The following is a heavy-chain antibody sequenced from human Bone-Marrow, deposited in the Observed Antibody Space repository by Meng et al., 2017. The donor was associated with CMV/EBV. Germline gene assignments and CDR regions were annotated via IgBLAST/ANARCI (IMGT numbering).Heavy chain of an antibody. CDR3: AKDRSSSFYYFDY. CDR2: ISGGGGST. J-gene: IGHJ4*02. CDR1: GFTFSGSA. Sequence: GVLKISCAASGFTFSGSAMSWVRQAPGKGLEWVSTISGGGGSTYSADSVKGRFTISRDSSKNTVYLQMNTLRAEDTAIYYCAKDRSSSFYYFDYWGQGTLVTVSS. V-gene: IGHV3-23*01. D-gene: IGHD6-13*01.